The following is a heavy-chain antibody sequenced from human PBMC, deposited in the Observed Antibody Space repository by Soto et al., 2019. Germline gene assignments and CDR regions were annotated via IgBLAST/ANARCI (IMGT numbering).Heavy chain of an antibody. V-gene: IGHV3-23*01. CDR1: GFTFSSYA. Sequence: PGGSLRLSCAASGFTFSSYAMSWVRQAPGKGLEWVSAISGSGGSTYYADSVKGRFTISRDNSKNTLYLQMNSLRAEDTAVYYCAKDGNYDFWSGYPHPDYYGMDVWGQGTTVTVSS. CDR2: ISGSGGST. D-gene: IGHD3-3*01. CDR3: AKDGNYDFWSGYPHPDYYGMDV. J-gene: IGHJ6*02.